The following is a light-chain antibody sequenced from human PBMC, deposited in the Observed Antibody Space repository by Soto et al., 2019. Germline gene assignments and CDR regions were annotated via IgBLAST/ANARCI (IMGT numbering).Light chain of an antibody. J-gene: IGLJ1*01. CDR1: SSDVGGYNS. CDR2: DVS. Sequence: QSVLTQPASVSGSPGQSIAISSTGTSSDVGGYNSVSWYQQYPCKAPKLMIHDVSNRPSGVSDRFSGSKSGNTASLTISGLQAEDEADYYCSSWTSSSSYVFGSGTKVTVL. CDR3: SSWTSSSSYV. V-gene: IGLV2-14*01.